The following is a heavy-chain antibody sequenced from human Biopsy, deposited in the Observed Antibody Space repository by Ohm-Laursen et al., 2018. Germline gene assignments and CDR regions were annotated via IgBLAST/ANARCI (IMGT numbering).Heavy chain of an antibody. CDR1: GFTFSNYA. Sequence: SLRLSCAASGFTFSNYAMGWVRQAPGKGLECVSSIGSDARSTLYADSVQGRFTISRDNSKSTLYLQIDNLRAEDTALYYCARAGPYYSDFWGQGTLVTVSS. CDR3: ARAGPYYSDF. J-gene: IGHJ4*02. CDR2: IGSDARST. D-gene: IGHD2-21*01. V-gene: IGHV3-23*01.